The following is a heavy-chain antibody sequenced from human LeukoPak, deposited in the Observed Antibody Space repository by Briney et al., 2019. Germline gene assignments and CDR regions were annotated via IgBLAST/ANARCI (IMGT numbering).Heavy chain of an antibody. Sequence: PSQTLSLTCTVSGGSISSGDYYWSWIRRPPGKGLEWIGYIYYSGSTYYNPSLKSRVTITVDTSKNQFSLKLRSVTAADTAVYYCARDYYGAGLTYFDYWGQGTLVTVSS. CDR1: GGSISSGDYY. CDR2: IYYSGST. V-gene: IGHV4-30-4*01. CDR3: ARDYYGAGLTYFDY. J-gene: IGHJ4*02. D-gene: IGHD3-10*01.